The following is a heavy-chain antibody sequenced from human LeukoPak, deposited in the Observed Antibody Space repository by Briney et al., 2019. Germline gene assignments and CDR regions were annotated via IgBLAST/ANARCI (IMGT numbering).Heavy chain of an antibody. CDR1: GFTFSSYA. Sequence: GGSLRLSCAASGFTFSSYAMSWVRQAPGKGLQWVSVISGSDGSTYYADSVKGRFTISRDNSKNTLYLQMNSLRAEDTAVYYCAKVKDNWNAYYYYMDVWGKGTTVTVSS. J-gene: IGHJ6*03. CDR2: ISGSDGST. V-gene: IGHV3-23*01. CDR3: AKVKDNWNAYYYYMDV. D-gene: IGHD1-20*01.